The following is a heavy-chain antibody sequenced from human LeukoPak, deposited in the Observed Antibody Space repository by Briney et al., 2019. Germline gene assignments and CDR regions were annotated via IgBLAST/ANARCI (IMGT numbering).Heavy chain of an antibody. D-gene: IGHD2-15*01. CDR2: ISSSSSTI. J-gene: IGHJ4*02. Sequence: GGSLRLSCAASGFTFSSYSVNWVRQAPGKGLEWVSYISSSSSTIYYADSVEGRFTISRDNAKSSLYLQMNSLRAEDTAVYYCARVSQTPGGRGYFDYWGQGTLVTVSS. V-gene: IGHV3-48*01. CDR3: ARVSQTPGGRGYFDY. CDR1: GFTFSSYS.